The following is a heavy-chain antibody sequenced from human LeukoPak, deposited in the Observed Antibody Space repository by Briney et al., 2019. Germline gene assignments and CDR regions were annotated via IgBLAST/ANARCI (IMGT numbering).Heavy chain of an antibody. V-gene: IGHV3-30*02. CDR2: IRYDGSNK. D-gene: IGHD6-13*01. Sequence: PGGSLRLSCAASGFTFRSYGMHWVRQAPGKGLEWVVFIRYDGSNKYYADSVKGRFTISRDNSKNTLYLQMNSLRVEDTAVYYCAKDQGQLVLPYYYMDVWGKGTTVTISS. J-gene: IGHJ6*03. CDR3: AKDQGQLVLPYYYMDV. CDR1: GFTFRSYG.